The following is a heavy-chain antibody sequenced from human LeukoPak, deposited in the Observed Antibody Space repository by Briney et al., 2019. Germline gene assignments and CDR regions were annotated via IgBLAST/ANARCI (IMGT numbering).Heavy chain of an antibody. V-gene: IGHV3-30*18. CDR2: ISYDGSNK. J-gene: IGHJ4*02. CDR3: AKDQVGADY. D-gene: IGHD1-26*01. CDR1: GFTFSSYG. Sequence: GRSLRLSCAASGFTFSSYGMHWVRQAPGKGLEWVAVISYDGSNKYYADSVKGRFTISRDNSKNTLYLQMNSLRAEDTAVYYCAKDQVGADYWGQGTLVTVSS.